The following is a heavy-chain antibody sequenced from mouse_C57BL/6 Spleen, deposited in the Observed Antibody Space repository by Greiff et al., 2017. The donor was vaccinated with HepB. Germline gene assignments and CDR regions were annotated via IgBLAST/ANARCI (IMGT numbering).Heavy chain of an antibody. CDR1: GYTFTDYN. CDR2: INPNNGGT. V-gene: IGHV1-18*01. Sequence: EVQLQQSGPELVKPGASVKIPCKASGYTFTDYNMDWVKQSHGKSLEWIGDINPNNGGTIYNQKFKGKATLTVDKSSSTAYMELRSLTSEDTAVYYCARRAAQATTYYFDYWGEGTTLTVSS. D-gene: IGHD3-2*02. J-gene: IGHJ2*01. CDR3: ARRAAQATTYYFDY.